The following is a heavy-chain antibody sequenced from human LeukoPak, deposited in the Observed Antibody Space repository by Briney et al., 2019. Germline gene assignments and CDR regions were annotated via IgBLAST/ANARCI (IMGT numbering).Heavy chain of an antibody. D-gene: IGHD5-18*01. CDR2: IYPGDSDT. Sequence: GESLKISCKGSGYSFTSYWIGWVRQMPGKGLEWMGIIYPGDSDTRYSPSFQGQVTISADKSISTAYLQWSSLKASDTAMYCCAGPTTGYSYGYLAFDIWGQGTMVTVSS. V-gene: IGHV5-51*01. CDR3: AGPTTGYSYGYLAFDI. CDR1: GYSFTSYW. J-gene: IGHJ3*02.